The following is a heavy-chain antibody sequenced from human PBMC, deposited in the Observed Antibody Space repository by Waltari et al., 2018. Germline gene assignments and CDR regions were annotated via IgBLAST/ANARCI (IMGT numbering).Heavy chain of an antibody. CDR1: GGSLSSGSYF. CDR3: AREVPRNGYIGLIYYYMDV. V-gene: IGHV4-39*01. D-gene: IGHD5-12*01. Sequence: QLQLQESGPGLVKPSETLSLTCTVSGGSLSSGSYFWAWLRQPPGKGLEWIGSIYYSGSTYYNLSLKSRVTISVDRSTNQVSLKLTSVTAADTAVYFCAREVPRNGYIGLIYYYMDVWGKGTTVTVSS. CDR2: IYYSGST. J-gene: IGHJ6*03.